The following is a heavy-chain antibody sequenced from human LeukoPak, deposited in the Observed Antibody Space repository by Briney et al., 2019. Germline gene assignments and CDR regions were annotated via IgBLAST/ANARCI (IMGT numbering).Heavy chain of an antibody. V-gene: IGHV3-9*01. CDR2: ISWNSGSI. Sequence: GGSLRLSCAASGFTFDDYAMHWVRQAPGKGLEWVSGISWNSGSIGYADSVKGRLTISRDNAKNSLYLQMNSLRAEDTAVYYCARRYCSGGSCPYYYYGMDVWGQGTTVTVSS. D-gene: IGHD2-15*01. CDR1: GFTFDDYA. J-gene: IGHJ6*02. CDR3: ARRYCSGGSCPYYYYGMDV.